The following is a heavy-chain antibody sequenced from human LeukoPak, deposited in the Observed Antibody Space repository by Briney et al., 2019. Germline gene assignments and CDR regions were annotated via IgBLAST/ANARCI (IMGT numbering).Heavy chain of an antibody. D-gene: IGHD4-17*01. J-gene: IGHJ4*02. CDR1: GGSISSGGYS. CDR3: ARPYKTPDYGDQSDY. V-gene: IGHV4-31*03. Sequence: PSETLSLTCTVSGGSISSGGYSWSWIRQHPGKGLEWSGYIYYSGSTYYNPSLKSRVTISVDTSKNQFSLKLSSVTAADTAVYYCARPYKTPDYGDQSDYWGQGTLVTVSS. CDR2: IYYSGST.